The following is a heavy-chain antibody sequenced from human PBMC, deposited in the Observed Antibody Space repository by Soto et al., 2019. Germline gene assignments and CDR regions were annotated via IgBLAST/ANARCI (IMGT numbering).Heavy chain of an antibody. CDR1: GGTFSSYA. V-gene: IGHV1-69*05. D-gene: IGHD3-16*01. Sequence: QVQLVQSGAEVKKPGSSVKVSCKASGGTFSSYAISWVRQAPGQGLEWMGGIIPIFGSANYAQKFQGKVTNSPDETPSTAYMELASRRSEDTALYFWSREGPGGGFDYWGQGTLVTVSS. CDR2: IIPIFGSA. J-gene: IGHJ4*02. CDR3: SREGPGGGFDY.